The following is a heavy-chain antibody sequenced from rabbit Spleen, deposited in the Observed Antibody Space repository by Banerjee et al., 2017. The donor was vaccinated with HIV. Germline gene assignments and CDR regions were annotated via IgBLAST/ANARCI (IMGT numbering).Heavy chain of an antibody. D-gene: IGHD6-1*01. J-gene: IGHJ6*01. CDR3: ARSTYGYADYGDLYSAALDL. CDR2: IGFGSTGNA. Sequence: QALEESGGGLVQPEGSLTLTCTASGFSFSSRYYMCWVRQAPGKGLEWIGCIGFGSTGNAYYASWAKGRVRISRTSSTTVTLQMTSLTAVATATYFCARSTYGYADYGDLYSAALDLWGPGTLVTVS. V-gene: IGHV1S40*01. CDR1: GFSFSSRYY.